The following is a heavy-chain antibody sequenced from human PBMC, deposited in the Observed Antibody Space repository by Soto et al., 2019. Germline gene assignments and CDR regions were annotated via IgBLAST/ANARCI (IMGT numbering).Heavy chain of an antibody. CDR3: ARQGFGPLRGLVDA. CDR2: VHHSWGS. V-gene: IGHV4-59*08. J-gene: IGHJ6*02. Sequence: QVQLQESGPGLVKPSETLSLSCTVSGGSISSYYWSWFRQSPGKRMEWIGYVHHSWGSSYNPSLQSRVAISLDTSKSQFSLKVTSVTATDPAVYYCARQGFGPLRGLVDAWGQGTTVTVSS. CDR1: GGSISSYY. D-gene: IGHD3-10*01.